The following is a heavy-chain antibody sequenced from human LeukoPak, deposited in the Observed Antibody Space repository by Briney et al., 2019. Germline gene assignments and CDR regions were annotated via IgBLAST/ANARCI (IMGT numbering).Heavy chain of an antibody. CDR1: GFTFRSYE. D-gene: IGHD2-21*02. CDR3: ARDRSKVTAYDDALDI. V-gene: IGHV3-48*03. Sequence: GGSLRLSCAASGFTFRSYELNWVRQAPGKGLEWVSYISDVGTTQHYADSVKGRFIISRYNAKNSLYLQMNSLTTEATAVYYCARDRSKVTAYDDALDIWGQGTMVIVSS. J-gene: IGHJ3*02. CDR2: ISDVGTTQ.